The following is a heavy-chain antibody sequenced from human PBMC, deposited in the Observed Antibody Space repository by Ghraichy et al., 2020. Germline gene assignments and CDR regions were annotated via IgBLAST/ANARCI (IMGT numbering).Heavy chain of an antibody. CDR1: GGSFSGYY. CDR2: INHSGST. D-gene: IGHD1-26*01. Sequence: SETLSLTCAVYGGSFSGYYWSWIRQPPGKGLEWIGEINHSGSTNYNPSLKSRVTISVDTSKNQFSLKLSSVTAADTAVYYCARDHIVGARYYYYGMDGWGQGTTVTVSS. CDR3: ARDHIVGARYYYYGMDG. V-gene: IGHV4-34*01. J-gene: IGHJ6*02.